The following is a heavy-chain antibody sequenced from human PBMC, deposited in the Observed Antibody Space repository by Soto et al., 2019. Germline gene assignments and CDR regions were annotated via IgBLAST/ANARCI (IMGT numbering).Heavy chain of an antibody. D-gene: IGHD5-18*01. CDR1: GFTFSIYA. CDR2: ISGSGGST. Sequence: PGGSLRLSCAASGFTFSIYAMSWFRQAPGKGLEWVSAISGSGGSTYYADSVKGRFTISRDNSKNTLYLQMNSLRAEDTAVYYCAKDLLPGGYTYGRREPFDYWGQGTLVTVSS. CDR3: AKDLLPGGYTYGRREPFDY. J-gene: IGHJ4*02. V-gene: IGHV3-23*01.